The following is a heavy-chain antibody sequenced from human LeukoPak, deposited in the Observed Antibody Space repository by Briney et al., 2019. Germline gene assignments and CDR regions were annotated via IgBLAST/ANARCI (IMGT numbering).Heavy chain of an antibody. CDR2: IYYSGNT. CDR1: GASISSSNSY. J-gene: IGHJ4*02. D-gene: IGHD3/OR15-3a*01. V-gene: IGHV4-39*01. Sequence: SETLSLTCAVSGASISSSNSYWGWIRQPPGKGLEWIGSIYYSGNTYYNASLKSQVSISIDTPKNQFSLRLTSVTAADTAVYYCARQTGSGLFILPGGQGTLVTVSS. CDR3: ARQTGSGLFILP.